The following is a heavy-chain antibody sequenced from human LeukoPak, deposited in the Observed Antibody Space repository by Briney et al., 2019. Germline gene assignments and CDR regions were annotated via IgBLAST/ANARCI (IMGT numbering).Heavy chain of an antibody. CDR2: IYSGGST. CDR1: GFTVRSNH. V-gene: IGHV3-53*01. D-gene: IGHD5-24*01. J-gene: IGHJ4*02. CDR3: ASTRWLQFPFDY. Sequence: TGGSLRLSCAASGFTVRSNHMSWVRQAPGKGLEWVSVIYSGGSTYYADSVKGRFTISRDNSKNTLYLQMNSLRAEDTAVYYCASTRWLQFPFDYWGQGTLVTVSS.